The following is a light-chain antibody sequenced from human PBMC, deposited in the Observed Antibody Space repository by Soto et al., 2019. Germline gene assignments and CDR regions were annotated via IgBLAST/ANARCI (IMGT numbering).Light chain of an antibody. Sequence: ELVLTQSPATVSLSPGERATLSCRTSQSVSNYLAWYQQRPGQAPRLLTYDASNRATGIPDRFSGSGSGTDFTLTISSLEPEDSALYYCQQRSNWPITFGQGTRLEIK. V-gene: IGKV3-11*01. CDR1: QSVSNY. CDR2: DAS. CDR3: QQRSNWPIT. J-gene: IGKJ5*01.